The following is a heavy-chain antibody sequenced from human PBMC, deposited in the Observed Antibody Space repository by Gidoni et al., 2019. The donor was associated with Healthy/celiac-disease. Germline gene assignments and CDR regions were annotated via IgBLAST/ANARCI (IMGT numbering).Heavy chain of an antibody. Sequence: VQPGRSLTLSCAASGFTFSSYAMHWVRQAPGKGLEWVAVISYDGSNKYYADSVKGRFTISRDNSKNMLYLQMNSLRAEDTAVYYCASDWDYGGYAASDHWGQGTLVTVPS. V-gene: IGHV3-30-3*01. CDR2: ISYDGSNK. CDR3: ASDWDYGGYAASDH. CDR1: GFTFSSYA. D-gene: IGHD4-17*01. J-gene: IGHJ5*02.